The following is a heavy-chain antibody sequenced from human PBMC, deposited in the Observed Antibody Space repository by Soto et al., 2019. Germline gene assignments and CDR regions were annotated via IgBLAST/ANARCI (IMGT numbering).Heavy chain of an antibody. CDR3: ARDLWGYCGTDCYPLDV. D-gene: IGHD2-21*02. J-gene: IGHJ6*02. V-gene: IGHV4-59*01. CDR1: GGSISGFY. Sequence: PSETLSLTCTVSGGSISGFYWSWIRQPPRKGLEWIGYTHSSGNSAYNPSLKSRVIMSVDTSRNQFSLKLNSVTAADTAVYYCARDLWGYCGTDCYPLDVWGQGTTVTVSS. CDR2: THSSGNS.